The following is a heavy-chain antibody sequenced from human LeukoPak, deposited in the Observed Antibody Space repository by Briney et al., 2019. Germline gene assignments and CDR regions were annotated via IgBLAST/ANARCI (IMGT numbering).Heavy chain of an antibody. CDR2: IYYSGST. D-gene: IGHD6-13*01. J-gene: IGHJ5*02. CDR3: ARALYSSSWFDP. CDR1: GGSISSSSYY. V-gene: IGHV4-39*01. Sequence: SETLSLTCTVSGGSISSSSYYWGWIRQPPGKGLVWIGSIYYSGSTYYNPSLKSRVTISVDTSKNQFSLKLSSVTAADTAVYYCARALYSSSWFDPWGQGTLVTVSS.